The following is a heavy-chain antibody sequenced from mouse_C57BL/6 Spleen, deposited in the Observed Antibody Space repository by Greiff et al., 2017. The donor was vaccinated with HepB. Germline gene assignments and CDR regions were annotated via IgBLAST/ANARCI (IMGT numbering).Heavy chain of an antibody. CDR3: ARGGYGNLRFDY. V-gene: IGHV1-81*01. J-gene: IGHJ2*01. D-gene: IGHD2-10*02. Sequence: QVQLQQSGAELARPGASVKLSCKASGYNFTSYGISWVKQRTGQGLEWIGEIYPRSGNTYYNEKFKGKATLTADKSSSTAYMELRSLTSEDSAVYFCARGGYGNLRFDYWGQGTTLTVSS. CDR2: IYPRSGNT. CDR1: GYNFTSYG.